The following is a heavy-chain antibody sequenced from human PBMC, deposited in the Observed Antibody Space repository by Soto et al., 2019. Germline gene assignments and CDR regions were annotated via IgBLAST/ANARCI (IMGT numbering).Heavy chain of an antibody. V-gene: IGHV4-59*08. CDR3: ARLGSGWYVEFDY. J-gene: IGHJ4*02. CDR1: GGSISSYY. D-gene: IGHD6-19*01. Sequence: PSETLSLTCTVSGGSISSYYWSWIRQPPGKGLEWIGYIYYSGSTNYNPSLKSRVTISVDTSKNQFSLKLSSVTAADTAVYYCARLGSGWYVEFDYWGQGTLVTVSS. CDR2: IYYSGST.